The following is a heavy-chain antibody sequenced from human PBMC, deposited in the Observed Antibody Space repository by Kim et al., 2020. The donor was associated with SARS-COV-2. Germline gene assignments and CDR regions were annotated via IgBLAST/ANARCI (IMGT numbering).Heavy chain of an antibody. D-gene: IGHD2-15*01. CDR1: GDSVSSNSAA. V-gene: IGHV6-1*01. Sequence: SQTLSLTCAISGDSVSSNSAAWNWIRQSPSRGLEWLGRTYYRSKWYNDYAVSVKSRITINPDTSKNQFSLQLNSVTPEDTAVYYCAREWGLLGYCSGGSCNPDYYYCGMDVWGQGTTVTVSS. CDR3: AREWGLLGYCSGGSCNPDYYYCGMDV. CDR2: TYYRSKWYN. J-gene: IGHJ6*02.